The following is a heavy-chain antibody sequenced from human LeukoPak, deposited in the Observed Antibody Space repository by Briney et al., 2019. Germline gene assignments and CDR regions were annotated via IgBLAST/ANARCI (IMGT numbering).Heavy chain of an antibody. V-gene: IGHV3-23*01. CDR1: GFTFSSYA. J-gene: IGHJ4*02. D-gene: IGHD3-22*01. Sequence: GGSLRLSCAASGFTFSSYAMSWVRQAPGKGLEWVSAISGSGGSTYYADSVKGRFTISRDNSKNTLYLQMNSLRAEDTAVYYCAKSLFLGYYYDSSGYYSFDYWGQGTLVTVSS. CDR2: ISGSGGST. CDR3: AKSLFLGYYYDSSGYYSFDY.